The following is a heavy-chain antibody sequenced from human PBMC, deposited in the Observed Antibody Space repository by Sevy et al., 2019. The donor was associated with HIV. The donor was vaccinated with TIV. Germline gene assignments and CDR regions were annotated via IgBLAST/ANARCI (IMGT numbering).Heavy chain of an antibody. V-gene: IGHV3-30*18. CDR1: GFIFSTYG. CDR3: AKMQGGSYYYYGMDV. CDR2: ISYDGSEK. J-gene: IGHJ6*02. D-gene: IGHD1-26*01. Sequence: GGSLRLSCAASGFIFSTYGIHWVRQAPGKGLEWVAVISYDGSEKYYADSVRGRFTISRDNSKNTLYLQMNSLRVEDTAIYYCAKMQGGSYYYYGMDVRGQGTTVTVSS.